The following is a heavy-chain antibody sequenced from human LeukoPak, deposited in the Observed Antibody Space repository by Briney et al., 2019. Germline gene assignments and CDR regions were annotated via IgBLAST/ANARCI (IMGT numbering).Heavy chain of an antibody. V-gene: IGHV3-49*04. D-gene: IGHD4-17*01. Sequence: GGSLRLSCTASGFTFGDYAMSWVRQAPGKGLEWVGFTRSKAYGGTTEYAASVKGRFTISRDDSKSIAYLRMNSLKTEDTAVYYCTKGGDYHYYFDYWGQGTLVTVSS. CDR3: TKGGDYHYYFDY. CDR2: TRSKAYGGTT. CDR1: GFTFGDYA. J-gene: IGHJ4*02.